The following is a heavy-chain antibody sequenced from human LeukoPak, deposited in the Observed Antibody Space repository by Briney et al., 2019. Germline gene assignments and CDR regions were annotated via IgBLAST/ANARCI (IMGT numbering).Heavy chain of an antibody. CDR1: GFTFSSYT. D-gene: IGHD4-17*01. V-gene: IGHV3-23*01. CDR2: ITGNGDS. J-gene: IGHJ4*02. Sequence: PGGSLRLSCAASGFTFSSYTVSWVRQAPGKGLEWVSTITGNGDSYYTDSVKGRFTISRDNSKNTLYLQMNSLRAEDTAVYYCAKAMRPTVPYFDYWGQGTLVTVSS. CDR3: AKAMRPTVPYFDY.